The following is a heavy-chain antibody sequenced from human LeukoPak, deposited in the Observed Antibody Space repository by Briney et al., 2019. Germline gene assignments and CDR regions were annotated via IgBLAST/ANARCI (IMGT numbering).Heavy chain of an antibody. CDR1: GFTFSSYA. CDR3: ARDLRPYDSSGYLDY. D-gene: IGHD3-22*01. J-gene: IGHJ4*02. V-gene: IGHV3-30*01. CDR2: ISYDGSNK. Sequence: GRSLRLSCAASGFTFSSYAMHWVRQAPGKGLEWVAVISYDGSNKYYADSVKGRFTISRDNSKNTLYLQMNSLRAEDTAVYYCARDLRPYDSSGYLDYWCQGTLVTVSS.